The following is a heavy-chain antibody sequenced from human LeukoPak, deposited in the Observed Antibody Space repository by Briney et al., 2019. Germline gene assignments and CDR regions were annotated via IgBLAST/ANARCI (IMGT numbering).Heavy chain of an antibody. V-gene: IGHV4-59*12. J-gene: IGHJ5*02. Sequence: SETLSLTCTVSGGSISSYYWSWIRQPPGKGLEWIGYIYYSGSTNYNPSLKSRVTISVDTSKNQFSLKLSSVTAADTAVYYCANRIAVAGTFYNWFDPWGQGTLVTVSS. CDR1: GGSISSYY. D-gene: IGHD6-19*01. CDR3: ANRIAVAGTFYNWFDP. CDR2: IYYSGST.